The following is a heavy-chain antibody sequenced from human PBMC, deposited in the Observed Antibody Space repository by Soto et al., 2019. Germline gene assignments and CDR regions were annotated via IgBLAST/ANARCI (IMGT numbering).Heavy chain of an antibody. CDR2: ISSSSSTI. J-gene: IGHJ4*02. CDR3: AKKVPGSNPLDS. CDR1: GFTFSSYS. Sequence: GGSLRRSCGVSGFTFSSYSMNWLRQAPGKGLEWVSYISSSSSTIYYADSVKGRFTISRDNAKNSLYLQMNSLRDEDTAVYYCAKKVPGSNPLDSWGQGALVTVSS. D-gene: IGHD1-1*01. V-gene: IGHV3-48*02.